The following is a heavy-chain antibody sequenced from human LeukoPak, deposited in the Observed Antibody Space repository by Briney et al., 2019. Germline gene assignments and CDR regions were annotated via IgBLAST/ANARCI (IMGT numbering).Heavy chain of an antibody. CDR1: GFTVSSNY. D-gene: IGHD3-16*01. CDR2: IYSGGST. V-gene: IGHV3-66*01. Sequence: GGSLRLSCAASGFTVSSNYMSWVRQAPGKGLEWVSVIYSGGSTYYADSVKGRFTISRDNSKNTLYLQMNSLRAEDTAVYYCAKVGDNWDFDYWGQGTLVSVSS. J-gene: IGHJ4*02. CDR3: AKVGDNWDFDY.